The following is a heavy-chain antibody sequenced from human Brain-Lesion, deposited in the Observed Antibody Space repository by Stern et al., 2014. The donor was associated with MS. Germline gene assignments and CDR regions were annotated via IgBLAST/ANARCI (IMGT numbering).Heavy chain of an antibody. V-gene: IGHV3-9*01. CDR3: ARDITGSSAYFAY. CDR2: ISCYRGTI. Sequence: VPLVESGGNLLQPARSLRLSCAAFGFTFDAYAMPWVRQPPAPGLAWVGGISCYRGTIGHAGSVKGRLTTSRDNAPSYLCFHINSLRPEDTALYYCARDITGSSAYFAYWGQGTLVTVSS. J-gene: IGHJ4*02. CDR1: GFTFDAYA. D-gene: IGHD1-14*01.